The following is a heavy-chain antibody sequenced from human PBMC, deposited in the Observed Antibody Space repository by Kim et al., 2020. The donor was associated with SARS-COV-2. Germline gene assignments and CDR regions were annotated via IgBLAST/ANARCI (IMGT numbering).Heavy chain of an antibody. J-gene: IGHJ6*02. CDR1: GGSFSGYY. V-gene: IGHV4-34*01. CDR3: ARGRRRRSREFAMTTVTTTYYYYGMDV. Sequence: SETLSLTCAVYGGSFSGYYWSWIRQPPGKGLEWIGEINHSGSTNYNPSLKSRVTISVDTSKNQFSLKLSSVTAADTAVYYCARGRRRRSREFAMTTVTTTYYYYGMDVWGQGTTVTVSS. D-gene: IGHD4-4*01. CDR2: INHSGST.